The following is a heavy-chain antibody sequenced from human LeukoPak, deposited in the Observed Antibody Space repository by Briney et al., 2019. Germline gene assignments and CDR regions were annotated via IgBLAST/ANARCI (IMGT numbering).Heavy chain of an antibody. CDR3: ARGAPYYYDSGGYLFDY. Sequence: SETLSLTCTVSGGSINSYYWSWIRQPPGKGLEWIGYIYYSGSTNYNPSLKSRVTILVDTSKNQFSLKLSSVTAADTAVYYCARGAPYYYDSGGYLFDYWGQGTLVTVSS. D-gene: IGHD3-22*01. V-gene: IGHV4-59*01. CDR2: IYYSGST. J-gene: IGHJ4*02. CDR1: GGSINSYY.